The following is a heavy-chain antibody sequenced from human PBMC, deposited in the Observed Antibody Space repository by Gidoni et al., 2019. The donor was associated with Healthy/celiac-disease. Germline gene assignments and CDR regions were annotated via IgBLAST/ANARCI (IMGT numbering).Heavy chain of an antibody. Sequence: GAVISYDGSNKYYADSVKGRFTISRDNSKNTLYLQMNSLRAEDTAVYYCAKAVASDYDYGDYYGMDVWGQGTTVTVSS. D-gene: IGHD4-17*01. CDR2: ISYDGSNK. V-gene: IGHV3-30*18. CDR3: AKAVASDYDYGDYYGMDV. J-gene: IGHJ6*02.